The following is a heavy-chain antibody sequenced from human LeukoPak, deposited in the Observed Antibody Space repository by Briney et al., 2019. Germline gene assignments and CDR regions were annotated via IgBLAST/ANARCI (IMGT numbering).Heavy chain of an antibody. J-gene: IGHJ4*02. D-gene: IGHD3-9*01. Sequence: ASVKVSCKASGYSFTAYFVHWVRQAPGQGLEWMGWINPNSDGTNYAQNFQGRVTMTADPSISTAYMELSRLSSADTAVYYCARVSRFFDWLPPFVYWGQGTLVTVSS. V-gene: IGHV1-2*02. CDR1: GYSFTAYF. CDR2: INPNSDGT. CDR3: ARVSRFFDWLPPFVY.